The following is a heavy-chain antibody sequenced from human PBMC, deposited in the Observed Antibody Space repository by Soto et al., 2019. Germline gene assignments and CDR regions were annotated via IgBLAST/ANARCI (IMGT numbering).Heavy chain of an antibody. J-gene: IGHJ5*02. CDR2: ISSSSGYI. D-gene: IGHD3-3*01. Sequence: GGSLRLSCAASGFTFSDYSLSWVRQAPGKGLEWVSSISSSSGYIYYADPLKGRFTISRDNAKNSLYLQMNSLRADDTAVYYCARERITIFGVSPPNWFDPWGQGTLVTVSS. V-gene: IGHV3-21*01. CDR1: GFTFSDYS. CDR3: ARERITIFGVSPPNWFDP.